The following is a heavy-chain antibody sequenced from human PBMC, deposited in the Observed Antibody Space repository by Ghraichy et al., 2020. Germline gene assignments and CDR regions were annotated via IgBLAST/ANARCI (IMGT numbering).Heavy chain of an antibody. D-gene: IGHD3-22*01. CDR3: ARAYSSGYYYRFDY. V-gene: IGHV1-3*01. CDR1: GNTFTRYD. CDR2: ISPGNGNT. Sequence: ASVKVSCKASGNTFTRYDLHWVRQAPGQRLECMGWISPGNGNTKYSQKFQGRVTITRDTSASTAYMELSSLRSEDTAVYYCARAYSSGYYYRFDYWGQGTLVTVSS. J-gene: IGHJ4*02.